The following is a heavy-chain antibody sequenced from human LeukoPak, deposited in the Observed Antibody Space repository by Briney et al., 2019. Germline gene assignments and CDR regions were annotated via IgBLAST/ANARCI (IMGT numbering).Heavy chain of an antibody. CDR2: INPNSGGT. V-gene: IGHV1-2*06. CDR3: AGGYCPRDVCYHGAYYFDY. Sequence: SVKVSCKASGFTFTGYYVHWVRQAPGQGLEWMGRINPNSGGTSYAQKFQGRVTMTRDTSINTAFMELSRLRSDDTAVYYCAGGYCPRDVCYHGAYYFDYWGQGSLVTVSS. CDR1: GFTFTGYY. D-gene: IGHD2-8*01. J-gene: IGHJ4*02.